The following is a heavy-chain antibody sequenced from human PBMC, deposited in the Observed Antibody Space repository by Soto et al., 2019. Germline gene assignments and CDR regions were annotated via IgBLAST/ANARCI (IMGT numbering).Heavy chain of an antibody. V-gene: IGHV1-69*01. CDR3: ARAQGSSTSLEIYYYYYYGMDV. J-gene: IGHJ6*02. D-gene: IGHD2-2*01. CDR2: IIPISGTA. CDR1: GGTFSSYA. Sequence: QVQLVQSGAEVKKPGSSVKVSCKASGGTFSSYAISWVRQAPGQGLEWMGGIIPISGTANYALKFQGRVTITAEESTSTVYMELSSLRSEDTAVYFCARAQGSSTSLEIYYYYYYGMDVWGQGTMVTVSS.